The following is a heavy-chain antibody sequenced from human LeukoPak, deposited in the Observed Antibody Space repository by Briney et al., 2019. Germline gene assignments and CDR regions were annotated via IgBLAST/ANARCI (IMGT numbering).Heavy chain of an antibody. J-gene: IGHJ4*02. D-gene: IGHD1-26*01. V-gene: IGHV4-61*02. CDR1: GGSISSGSYY. CDR3: ARDQLGSTTYYFDY. CDR2: IYTSGST. Sequence: PSETLSLTCTVSGGSISSGSYYWSWIRQPAGKGLEWIGRIYTSGSTYYNPSLKSRVTISVDTSKNQFSLKLSSVTAADTAVYFCARDQLGSTTYYFDYWGQGTLVTVSS.